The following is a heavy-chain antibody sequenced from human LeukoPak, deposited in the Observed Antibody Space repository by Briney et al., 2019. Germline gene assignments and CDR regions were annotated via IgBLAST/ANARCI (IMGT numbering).Heavy chain of an antibody. CDR1: GYTFTSYG. CDR3: ARVEWELTDDWFDP. J-gene: IGHJ5*02. V-gene: IGHV1-18*01. Sequence: ASVKVSCKASGYTFTSYGISWVRQAPGQGLEWMGWISAYNGNTNYAQKLQGRVTMTTDTSTSTAYMELRSLRSDDTTVYYCARVEWELTDDWFDPWGQGTLVTVSS. D-gene: IGHD1-26*01. CDR2: ISAYNGNT.